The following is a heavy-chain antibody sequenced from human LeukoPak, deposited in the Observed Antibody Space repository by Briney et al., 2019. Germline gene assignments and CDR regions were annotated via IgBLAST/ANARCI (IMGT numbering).Heavy chain of an antibody. CDR2: INPNSGGT. Sequence: SVKVSCKASGYTFTGYYMHWVRQAPGQGLEWMGWINPNSGGTNYAQKFQGRVTMTRDTSISTAYMELSRLRSDDTAVYYCARRLWGSYRYDAFDIWGQGTMVTVSS. V-gene: IGHV1-2*02. D-gene: IGHD3-16*02. J-gene: IGHJ3*02. CDR1: GYTFTGYY. CDR3: ARRLWGSYRYDAFDI.